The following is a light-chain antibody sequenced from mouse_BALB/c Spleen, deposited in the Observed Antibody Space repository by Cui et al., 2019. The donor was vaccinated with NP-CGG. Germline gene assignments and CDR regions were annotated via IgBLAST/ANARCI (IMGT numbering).Light chain of an antibody. V-gene: IGLV1*01. CDR3: ALWYSNHWV. CDR2: GTN. CDR1: TGAVTTSNY. J-gene: IGLJ1*01. Sequence: QAVVTQESAITTSPGETVTLTCRSSTGAVTTSNYANWVQEKPDHLFTGLIGGTNNRVPGVPARFSGSLIGDKAVLTITGAQTEDEAIYFCALWYSNHWVFGGGTKLTVL.